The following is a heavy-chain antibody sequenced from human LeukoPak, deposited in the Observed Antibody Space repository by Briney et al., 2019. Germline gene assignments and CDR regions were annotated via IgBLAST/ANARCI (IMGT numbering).Heavy chain of an antibody. CDR3: AGDRIEAGAGDYYYHRRDV. Sequence: SETLSLTCTVSGGSISSYYWSWIRQPPGKGLEWIGYIYYSGSTNYNPSLKSRVTISVDTSKNQFSLKLSSVTAADTAVYYCAGDRIEAGAGDYYYHRRDVGGQATTVTGSS. V-gene: IGHV4-59*01. CDR1: GGSISSYY. CDR2: IYYSGST. J-gene: IGHJ6*02. D-gene: IGHD6-19*01.